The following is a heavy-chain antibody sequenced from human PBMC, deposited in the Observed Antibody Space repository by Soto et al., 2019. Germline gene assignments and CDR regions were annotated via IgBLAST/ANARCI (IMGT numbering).Heavy chain of an antibody. J-gene: IGHJ4*02. D-gene: IGHD6-19*01. Sequence: GSLRRSFSVSWFTVNDSMSWVRQAPGKGLECVSFTHSDGSTHYTDSVRGRFTISRDNSKNTLYLQMDRLRVDDTAVYFCARDASGPFDYWGQGTLVTVSS. V-gene: IGHV3-53*01. CDR1: WFTVNDS. CDR3: ARDASGPFDY. CDR2: THSDGST.